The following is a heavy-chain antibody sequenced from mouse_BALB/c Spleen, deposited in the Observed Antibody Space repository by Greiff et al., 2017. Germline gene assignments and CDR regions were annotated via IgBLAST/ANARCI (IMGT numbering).Heavy chain of an antibody. D-gene: IGHD1-1*01. CDR1: GFTFNTNA. Sequence: GGGLVQPKGSLKLSCAASGFTFNTNAMNWVRQAPGKGLEWVARIRSKSNNYATYYADSVKDRFTISRDDSQSMLYLQMNNLKTEDTAMYYCVREGFTTVIFDYWGQGTTLTVSS. V-gene: IGHV10S3*01. CDR3: VREGFTTVIFDY. CDR2: IRSKSNNYAT. J-gene: IGHJ2*01.